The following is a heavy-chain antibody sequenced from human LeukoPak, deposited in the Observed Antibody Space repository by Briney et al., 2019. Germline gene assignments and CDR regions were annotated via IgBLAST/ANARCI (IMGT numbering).Heavy chain of an antibody. V-gene: IGHV1-69*04. CDR2: IIPILGIA. CDR1: GGTFSSYA. Sequence: SVTVSCKASGGTFSSYAISWVRQAPGQGLEWMGRIIPILGIANYAQKFQGRVTITADKSTSTAYMELSSLRSEDTAVYYCASDMKGYYVWGSYRHDAFDIWGQGTMVTVSS. CDR3: ASDMKGYYVWGSYRHDAFDI. D-gene: IGHD3-16*02. J-gene: IGHJ3*02.